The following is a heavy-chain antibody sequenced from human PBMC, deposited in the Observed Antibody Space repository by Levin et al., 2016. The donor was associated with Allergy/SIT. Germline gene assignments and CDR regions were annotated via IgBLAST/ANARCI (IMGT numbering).Heavy chain of an antibody. D-gene: IGHD2-2*02. V-gene: IGHV4-34*01. CDR2: INHSGST. CDR3: ARGRPKYCSSTSCYTEPSYYMDV. J-gene: IGHJ6*03. Sequence: PGKGLEWIGEINHSGSTNYNPSLKSRVTISVDTSKNQFSLKLSSVTAADTAVYYCARGRPKYCSSTSCYTEPSYYMDVWGKGTTVTVSS.